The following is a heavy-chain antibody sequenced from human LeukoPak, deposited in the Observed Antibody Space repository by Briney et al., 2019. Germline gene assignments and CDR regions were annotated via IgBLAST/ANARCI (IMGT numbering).Heavy chain of an antibody. CDR3: ARDLHPRLTGYFDY. D-gene: IGHD3-16*01. CDR1: GFTVSSYY. J-gene: IGHJ4*02. CDR2: IYSGGST. Sequence: GGSLILSCVASGFTVSSYYVSWVRQAPGKGLEWVSVIYSGGSTYYADSVEGRFTVSRDNSKNTLYLEMKSLRADDTAVYYCARDLHPRLTGYFDYWGQGTVVTVSS. V-gene: IGHV3-53*01.